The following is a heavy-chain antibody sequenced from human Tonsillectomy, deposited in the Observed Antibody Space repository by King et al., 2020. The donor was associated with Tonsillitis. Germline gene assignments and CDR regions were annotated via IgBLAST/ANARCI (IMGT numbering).Heavy chain of an antibody. CDR2: ISSSGSYT. D-gene: IGHD1-26*01. CDR3: ARDAPGSGSYQFDY. CDR1: GFTFSDYY. Sequence: VQLVESGGGLVKAGGSLRLSCAASGFTFSDYYMSWIRQAPGKGLEWVSYISSSGSYTKYADSVKGRFTISRDNAKNSLYLQMNSLRAKDTAVYYCARDAPGSGSYQFDYWGQGPLVTVSS. V-gene: IGHV3-11*06. J-gene: IGHJ4*02.